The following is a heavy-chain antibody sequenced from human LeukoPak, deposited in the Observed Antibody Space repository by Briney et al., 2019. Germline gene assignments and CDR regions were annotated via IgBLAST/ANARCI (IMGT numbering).Heavy chain of an antibody. CDR3: ARIDYSALSHAFDI. J-gene: IGHJ3*02. CDR1: GGSISSGSYY. Sequence: SETLSLTCTVSGGSISSGSYYWSWIRQPAGKGLEWIGRIYTSGSTNYSPSLASRVTISRDTSKNQISLNLSSVTAADTAVYCCARIDYSALSHAFDIWGQGTTVTVSS. CDR2: IYTSGST. V-gene: IGHV4-61*02. D-gene: IGHD4/OR15-4a*01.